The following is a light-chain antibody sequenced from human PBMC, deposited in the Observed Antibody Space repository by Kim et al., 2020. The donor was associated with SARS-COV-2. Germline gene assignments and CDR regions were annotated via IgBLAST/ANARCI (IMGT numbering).Light chain of an antibody. V-gene: IGKV3-11*01. CDR2: DVS. CDR3: QQHSDWPPSLT. J-gene: IGKJ4*01. CDR1: QSVKSH. Sequence: PGERATLSCRASQSVKSHLGWYQQKPGQAPRLLMYDVSNRATGIPARFSGSGFGTDFTLTISSLEPEDFAVYYCQQHSDWPPSLTFGGGTKVEI.